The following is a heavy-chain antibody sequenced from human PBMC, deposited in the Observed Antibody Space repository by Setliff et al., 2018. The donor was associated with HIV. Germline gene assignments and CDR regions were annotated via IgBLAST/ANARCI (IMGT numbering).Heavy chain of an antibody. CDR1: GFTFSDYY. Sequence: GGSLRLSCAASGFTFSDYYMSWIRQAPGKGLEWVSYISSSGDTKYYADSVKGRFTVSRDNAKNSLYLQMNNLSVEDTAMYYCARGQCSDGGCWYFDSWGQGTRVTVSS. D-gene: IGHD2-15*01. J-gene: IGHJ4*02. V-gene: IGHV3-11*01. CDR2: ISSSGDTK. CDR3: ARGQCSDGGCWYFDS.